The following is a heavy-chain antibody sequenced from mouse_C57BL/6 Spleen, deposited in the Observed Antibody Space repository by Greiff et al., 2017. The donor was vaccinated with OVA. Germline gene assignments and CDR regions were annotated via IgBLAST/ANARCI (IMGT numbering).Heavy chain of an antibody. Sequence: DVKLVESGGGLVQPGESLKLSCESNEYEFPSHDMSWVRKTPEKRLELVAAINSDGGSTSYPDTMERRFIISRDNTKKTLYLQMSSLRSEDTALYYCARQGNYNGNHMDYWGQGTSVTVSS. CDR2: INSDGGST. D-gene: IGHD2-1*01. V-gene: IGHV5-2*01. CDR3: ARQGNYNGNHMDY. CDR1: EYEFPSHD. J-gene: IGHJ4*01.